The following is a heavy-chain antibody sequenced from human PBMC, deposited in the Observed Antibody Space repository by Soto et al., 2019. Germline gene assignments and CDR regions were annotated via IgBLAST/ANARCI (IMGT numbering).Heavy chain of an antibody. CDR2: MNPNSGNT. V-gene: IGHV1-8*01. CDR3: ASEKTYGRDV. CDR1: GYTFTSYD. Sequence: QVQLVQSGAEVKKPGASVKVSCKASGYTFTSYDSNWVRQATGQGLEWMGWMNPNSGNTGDAQKFPGRVTMTRNTAISTAYMELSRLSSEDTAVYYCASEKTYGRDVWGQGTTVTVSS. J-gene: IGHJ6*02.